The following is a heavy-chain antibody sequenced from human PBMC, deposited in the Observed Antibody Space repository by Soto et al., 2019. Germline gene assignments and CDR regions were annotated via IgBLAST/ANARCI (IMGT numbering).Heavy chain of an antibody. D-gene: IGHD2-2*01. CDR3: ARYIPGVRYYGMDV. J-gene: IGHJ6*02. CDR2: IGESGTPT. Sequence: GGSLRLSCAASGFTFSSYAMKGVRQAPGKGLEWVSLIGESGTPTYYADSVKGRFTISRDNSGNTLFLEMYSLRAEDTAVYYCARYIPGVRYYGMDVWGQGTTVTVSS. V-gene: IGHV3-23*01. CDR1: GFTFSSYA.